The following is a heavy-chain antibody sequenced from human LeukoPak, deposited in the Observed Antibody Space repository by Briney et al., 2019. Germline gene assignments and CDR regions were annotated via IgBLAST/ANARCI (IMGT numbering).Heavy chain of an antibody. CDR3: ARLGYETDY. CDR2: IYPDDSDT. CDR1: GYTFSNYW. J-gene: IGHJ4*02. V-gene: IGHV5-51*01. Sequence: GESLKISCEASGYTFSNYWIGWVRQMPGKGLEWMGIIYPDDSDTKYSPSFQGQVTISADKSISTAYLQWSSLKASDTAMYYCARLGYETDYWGQGTLVTVSS. D-gene: IGHD5-12*01.